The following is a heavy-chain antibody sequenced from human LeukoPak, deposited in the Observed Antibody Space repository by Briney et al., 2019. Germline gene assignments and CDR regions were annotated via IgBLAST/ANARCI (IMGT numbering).Heavy chain of an antibody. D-gene: IGHD3-3*01. CDR2: IYYSGST. J-gene: IGHJ5*02. CDR1: GGPISSSSYY. V-gene: IGHV4-39*01. Sequence: SETLSLTCTVSGGPISSSSYYWGWIRQPPGKGLEWIGSIYYSGSTYYNPSLKSRVTISVDTSKNQFSLKLSSVTAADTAVYYCARHYDFWSGYPNWFDPWGQGTLVTVSS. CDR3: ARHYDFWSGYPNWFDP.